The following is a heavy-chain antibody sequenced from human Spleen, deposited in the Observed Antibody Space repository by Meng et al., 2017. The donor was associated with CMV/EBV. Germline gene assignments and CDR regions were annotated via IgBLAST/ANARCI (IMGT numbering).Heavy chain of an antibody. Sequence: GESLKISCAASGFTFSSYAMSWVPQAPGKGLEWVSVIYSGDSSTYYADSVKGRFTVSRDNSKNTLYLQMNSLRAEDTAVYYCAKVPNLLAAVGTEYYFDYWGQGTLVTVSS. CDR3: AKVPNLLAAVGTEYYFDY. J-gene: IGHJ4*02. V-gene: IGHV3-23*03. CDR2: IYSGDSST. CDR1: GFTFSSYA. D-gene: IGHD6-13*01.